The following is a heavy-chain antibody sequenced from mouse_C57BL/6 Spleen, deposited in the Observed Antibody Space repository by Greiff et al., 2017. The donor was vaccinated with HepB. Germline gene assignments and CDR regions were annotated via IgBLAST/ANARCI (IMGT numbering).Heavy chain of an antibody. CDR2: IDPSDSET. J-gene: IGHJ1*03. V-gene: IGHV1-52*01. Sequence: VQLQQPGAELVRPGSSVKLSCKASGYTFTSYWMHWVKQRPIQGLEWIGNIDPSDSETHYNQKFKDKATLTVDKSSSTAYMQLSSLTSEDSAVYYCARGYYGSSYWYFDVWGTGTTVTVSS. CDR3: ARGYYGSSYWYFDV. D-gene: IGHD1-1*01. CDR1: GYTFTSYW.